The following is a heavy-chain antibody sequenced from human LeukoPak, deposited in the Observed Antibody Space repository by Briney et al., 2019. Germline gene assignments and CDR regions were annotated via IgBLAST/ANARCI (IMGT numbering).Heavy chain of an antibody. CDR3: ASDGYSGYVTYYFDY. V-gene: IGHV3-21*01. D-gene: IGHD5-12*01. CDR2: ISSSSSYI. Sequence: PGGSLRLSCAASGFTFSSCSMNWVRQAPGKGLEWVSSISSSSSYIYYADSVKGRFTISRDNAKNSLYLQMNSLRAEDTAVYYCASDGYSGYVTYYFDYWGQGTLVTVSS. CDR1: GFTFSSCS. J-gene: IGHJ4*02.